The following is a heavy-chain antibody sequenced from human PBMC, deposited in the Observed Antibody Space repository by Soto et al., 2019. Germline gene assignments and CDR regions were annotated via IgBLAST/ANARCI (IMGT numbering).Heavy chain of an antibody. J-gene: IGHJ3*02. CDR2: IYYSGST. D-gene: IGHD2-21*02. CDR1: GGSISSGGYY. CDR3: ARDIPLCGGDCGNAFDI. Sequence: QVQLQESGPGLVKPSQTLSLTCTVSGGSISSGGYYWSWIRQHPGKGLEWIGYIYYSGSTYYNPSLKSRVTISVDTSKNQFSLKLSSVTAGDTAVYYCARDIPLCGGDCGNAFDIWGQGTMVTVSS. V-gene: IGHV4-31*03.